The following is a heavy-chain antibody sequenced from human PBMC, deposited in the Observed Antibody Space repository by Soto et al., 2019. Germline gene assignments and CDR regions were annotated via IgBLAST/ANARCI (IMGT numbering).Heavy chain of an antibody. V-gene: IGHV4-30-4*01. J-gene: IGHJ4*02. CDR1: GDSISNLDYF. CDR2: IYKSATT. CDR3: ARLVIDIVLMVPGYFDY. Sequence: SETLSLTCSVSGDSISNLDYFWAWIRQPPGQALEYIGYIYKSATTYYNPSFESRVAISVDTSKNQFSLKLSSVTAADTAVYYCARLVIDIVLMVPGYFDYWGQGTLVTVSS. D-gene: IGHD2-8*01.